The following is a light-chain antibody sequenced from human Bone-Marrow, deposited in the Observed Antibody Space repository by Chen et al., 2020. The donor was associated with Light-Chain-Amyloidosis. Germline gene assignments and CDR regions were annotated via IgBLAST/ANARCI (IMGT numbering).Light chain of an antibody. J-gene: IGLJ1*01. Sequence: QSALTQPASVSGSPGQSITISCTGTSSDVGGDNHVSWYQQHPDKAPKLMIYEVTNRPSWVPDRFSGSKSDSTASLTISGLQTEDHADYFCSSYTITNTPVFGSGTKVTVL. CDR1: SSDVGGDNH. CDR3: SSYTITNTPV. V-gene: IGLV2-14*01. CDR2: EVT.